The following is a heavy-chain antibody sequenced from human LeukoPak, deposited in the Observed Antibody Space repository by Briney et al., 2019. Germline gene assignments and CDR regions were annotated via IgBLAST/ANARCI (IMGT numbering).Heavy chain of an antibody. CDR2: INHSGST. CDR3: ARGGYCSSTSCYSNNWFDP. D-gene: IGHD2-2*01. Sequence: SETLSLTCAVYGGSFSGYYWSWIRQPPGKGLEWIGEINHSGSTNYNPSLKSRVTISVDTSKNQFSLKLSSVTAADTAVYYCARGGYCSSTSCYSNNWFDPWGQGTLVTVSS. J-gene: IGHJ5*02. CDR1: GGSFSGYY. V-gene: IGHV4-34*01.